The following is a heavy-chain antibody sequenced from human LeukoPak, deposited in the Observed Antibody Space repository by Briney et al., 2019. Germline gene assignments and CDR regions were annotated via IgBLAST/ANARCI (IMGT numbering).Heavy chain of an antibody. CDR2: INPNSGGT. D-gene: IGHD6-13*01. V-gene: IGHV1-2*02. J-gene: IGHJ5*02. Sequence: ASVKVSCKASGYTFTGYYMHWVRQAPGQGLEWMGWINPNSGGTNYAQKFQGRVTMTRDTSISTAYMELSRLRSDDTAVCYCARDRGIATNWFDPWGQGTLVTVSS. CDR1: GYTFTGYY. CDR3: ARDRGIATNWFDP.